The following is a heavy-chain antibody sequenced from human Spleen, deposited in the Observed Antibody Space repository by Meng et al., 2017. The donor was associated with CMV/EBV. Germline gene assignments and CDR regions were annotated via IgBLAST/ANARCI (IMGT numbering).Heavy chain of an antibody. J-gene: IGHJ4*02. D-gene: IGHD3-3*01. CDR2: INPSGGSS. CDR3: AKVFEEDGFWSGYRLYFDY. CDR1: GYTFTTYY. Sequence: ASVKVSCKASGYTFTTYYMHWVRQAPGQGLEWMEIINPSGGSSSYAQQFQGSVTMTRDTSTSTVYMELSSLRSEDTAVYYCAKVFEEDGFWSGYRLYFDYWGQGTLVTVSS. V-gene: IGHV1-46*01.